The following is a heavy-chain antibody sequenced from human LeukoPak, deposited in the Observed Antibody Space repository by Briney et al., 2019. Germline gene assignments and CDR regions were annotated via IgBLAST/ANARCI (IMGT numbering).Heavy chain of an antibody. CDR2: ISGSGEFT. CDR1: GFMFSSYA. Sequence: GGSLRLSCAASGFMFSSYATTWVRQAPGKGLEWVSSISGSGEFTDYADSVKGRFTISRDNPENTVYLQMSSLRVDDTATYFCAKVGYGDLDHWGQGVLVPVSS. CDR3: AKVGYGDLDH. D-gene: IGHD4-17*01. J-gene: IGHJ4*02. V-gene: IGHV3-23*01.